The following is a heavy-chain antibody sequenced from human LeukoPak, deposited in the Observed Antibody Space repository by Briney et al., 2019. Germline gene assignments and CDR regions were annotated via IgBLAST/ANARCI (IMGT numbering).Heavy chain of an antibody. V-gene: IGHV3-30-3*01. CDR3: ARGSVRSTSCSSY. D-gene: IGHD2-2*01. CDR1: GFTFSSYA. Sequence: PGGSLRLSCAASGFTFSSYAMHWVRQAPGKGLEWVAVISYDGSNKYYADSVKGRFTISRDNSKNTLYLQMNSLRAEDTAMYYCARGSVRSTSCSSYWGQGTLVTVSS. CDR2: ISYDGSNK. J-gene: IGHJ4*02.